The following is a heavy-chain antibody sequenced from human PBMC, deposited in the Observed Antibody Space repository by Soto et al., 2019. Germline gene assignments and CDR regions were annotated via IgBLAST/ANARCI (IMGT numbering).Heavy chain of an antibody. Sequence: SGGSLRLSCAASGFTFSSYGMHWVRQAPGKGLEWVAVISYDGSNKYYADSVKGRFTISRDNSKNTLYLQMNSLRAEDTAVYYCAKDLYDILTGYLALYYYGMDVWGQGTTVTVSS. V-gene: IGHV3-30*18. J-gene: IGHJ6*02. CDR3: AKDLYDILTGYLALYYYGMDV. CDR2: ISYDGSNK. CDR1: GFTFSSYG. D-gene: IGHD3-9*01.